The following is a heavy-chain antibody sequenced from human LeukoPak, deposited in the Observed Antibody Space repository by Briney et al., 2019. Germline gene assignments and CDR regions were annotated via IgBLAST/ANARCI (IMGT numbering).Heavy chain of an antibody. D-gene: IGHD1-1*01. CDR1: GYTFIDSY. Sequence: ASVKVSCKASGYTFIDSYLHWVRQAPGQGLEWMGWINPNSGSTNYAQKFRGRATMTRDTSISTVYMELSRLTSDDTAVYYCARPHGVDGTDVFQRWGQGTLVTVSS. V-gene: IGHV1-2*02. CDR3: ARPHGVDGTDVFQR. J-gene: IGHJ1*01. CDR2: INPNSGST.